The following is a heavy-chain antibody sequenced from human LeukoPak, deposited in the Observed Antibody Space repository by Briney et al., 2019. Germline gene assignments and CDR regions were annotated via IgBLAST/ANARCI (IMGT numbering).Heavy chain of an antibody. V-gene: IGHV3-11*01. D-gene: IGHD3-10*01. J-gene: IGHJ4*02. CDR3: ARTPIYYYGSGRPLDY. CDR1: GFTFSDYY. CDR2: ISSSGSTI. Sequence: GGSLRLSCAASGFTFSDYYMSWIRQAPGKGLEWVSYISSSGSTIYYADSVKGRFTISRDNAKNSLYLQMNSLRAEDTAVYYCARTPIYYYGSGRPLDYWGQGTLVTVSS.